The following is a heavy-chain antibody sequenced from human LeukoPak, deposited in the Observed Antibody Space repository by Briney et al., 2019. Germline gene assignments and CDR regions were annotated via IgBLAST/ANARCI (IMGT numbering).Heavy chain of an antibody. D-gene: IGHD2-8*02. CDR1: GFTFSTFA. V-gene: IGHV3-23*01. Sequence: GGSLRLSCEASGFTFSTFAMIWVRQPPGKGLEWVSSIFPSGGGIHYADSVRGRFTTSRDNSKSTLSLQMNSLRAEDTAIYYCATYRQVLLPFESWGQGTLVTVSS. J-gene: IGHJ4*02. CDR3: ATYRQVLLPFES. CDR2: IFPSGGGI.